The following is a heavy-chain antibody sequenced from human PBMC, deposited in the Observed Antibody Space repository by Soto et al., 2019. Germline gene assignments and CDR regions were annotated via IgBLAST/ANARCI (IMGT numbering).Heavy chain of an antibody. Sequence: SETLSLTCTVSGGTISSGGYYWSWIRQHPGKGLEWIGYIYYSGSTYYNPSLKSRVTISLDTSKNQFSLKLSSVTAADTAVYYCVRVFYFDSGRSDLGSFGLDVWGQGATVTVSS. CDR3: VRVFYFDSGRSDLGSFGLDV. J-gene: IGHJ6*02. V-gene: IGHV4-30-4*08. CDR1: GGTISSGGYY. D-gene: IGHD3-10*01. CDR2: IYYSGST.